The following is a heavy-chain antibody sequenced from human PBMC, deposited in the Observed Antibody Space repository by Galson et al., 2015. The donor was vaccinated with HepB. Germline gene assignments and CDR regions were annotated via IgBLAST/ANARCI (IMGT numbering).Heavy chain of an antibody. CDR1: GGSIRSNHYS. V-gene: IGHV4-39*01. Sequence: LSLTCTVSGGSIRSNHYSWGWIRQPPGKGLEWIGTFHCSGNTYYNPSLQSRVTISVDTSKDQFSLKLSSVTASDTSVYYCARLTIAAYFDYWGQGTLVTVSS. D-gene: IGHD3-10*01. J-gene: IGHJ4*02. CDR2: FHCSGNT. CDR3: ARLTIAAYFDY.